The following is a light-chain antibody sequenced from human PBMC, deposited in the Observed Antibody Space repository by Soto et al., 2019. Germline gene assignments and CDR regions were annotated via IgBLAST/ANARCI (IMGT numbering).Light chain of an antibody. CDR3: QHYNSYSEA. J-gene: IGKJ1*01. V-gene: IGKV1-5*03. CDR2: KAS. Sequence: DIQMTQSPSTLSGSVGDRVTITCRARQTISSWLAWYQQKPGKAPKLLIYKASTLKSGVPSRFSGNGSGTEFTLPLSSLQTDYFATYHCQHYNSYSEAFGQGTKVDIK. CDR1: QTISSW.